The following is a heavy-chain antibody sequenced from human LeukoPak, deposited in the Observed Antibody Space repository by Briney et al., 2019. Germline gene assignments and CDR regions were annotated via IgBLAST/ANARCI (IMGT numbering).Heavy chain of an antibody. CDR2: ISSSGST. Sequence: SLTLSLTCTVSGGSISSYYWSWIRQPPGKGLEWIGYISSSGSTDYNPSLKSRVTISLDTSKNQFSLRLSSVTAADTAVYYCARETRLHSGSYSNDAFDIWGQGTMVTVSS. CDR1: GGSISSYY. V-gene: IGHV4-59*01. CDR3: ARETRLHSGSYSNDAFDI. J-gene: IGHJ3*02. D-gene: IGHD1-26*01.